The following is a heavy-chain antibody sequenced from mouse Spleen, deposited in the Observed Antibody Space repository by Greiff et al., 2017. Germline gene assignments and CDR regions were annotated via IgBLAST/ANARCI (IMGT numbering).Heavy chain of an antibody. V-gene: IGHV5-9-2*01. Sequence: EVHLVESGGGLVKPGGSLKLSCAASGFTFSSYGMSWVRQTPEKRLEWVATISGGGSYTYYPDSVKGRFTISRDNAKNNLYLQMSSLRSEDTALYYCARQGYYYGSSPPMDYWGQGTSVTVSS. J-gene: IGHJ4*01. CDR2: ISGGGSYT. CDR1: GFTFSSYG. D-gene: IGHD1-1*01. CDR3: ARQGYYYGSSPPMDY.